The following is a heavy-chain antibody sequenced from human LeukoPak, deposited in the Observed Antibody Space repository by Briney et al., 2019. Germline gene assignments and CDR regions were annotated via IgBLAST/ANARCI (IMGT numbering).Heavy chain of an antibody. J-gene: IGHJ6*02. V-gene: IGHV3-30-3*01. D-gene: IGHD4-23*01. Sequence: GGSLRLSCAASGFPFSNYWMSWVRQAPGKGLEWVAVISYDGSSNYYADSVKGRFTISRDNSKNTLYLQMNSLRAEDTAVYYCARDPANSWAMDVWGQGTTVTVSS. CDR3: ARDPANSWAMDV. CDR2: ISYDGSSN. CDR1: GFPFSNYW.